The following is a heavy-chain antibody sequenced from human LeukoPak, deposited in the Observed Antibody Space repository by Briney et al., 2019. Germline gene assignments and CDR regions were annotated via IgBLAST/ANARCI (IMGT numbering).Heavy chain of an antibody. CDR3: AGKGASGAFDI. D-gene: IGHD4/OR15-4a*01. V-gene: IGHV4-34*01. Sequence: KPSETLSLTCAAYGGSFSGYYWSWIRQPPGKGLEWIGEINHSGSTNYNPSLKSRVTISVDTSKNQFSLKLSSVTAADTSVYYCAGKGASGAFDIWGQETMVTVSS. CDR1: GGSFSGYY. CDR2: INHSGST. J-gene: IGHJ3*02.